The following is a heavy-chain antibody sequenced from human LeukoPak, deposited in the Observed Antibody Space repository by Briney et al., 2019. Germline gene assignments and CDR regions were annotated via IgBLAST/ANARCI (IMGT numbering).Heavy chain of an antibody. J-gene: IGHJ2*01. V-gene: IGHV3-23*01. D-gene: IGHD1-26*01. CDR2: ISGSDDST. Sequence: GGSLRLSCAASGFIFRNYAMTWVRQAPGKGLEWVSGISGSDDSTYYADSVKGRFTISRDNSKNTLYLQMNSLRVGDTAVYYCARGRSPTLGYFDLWGRGTLVTVSS. CDR3: ARGRSPTLGYFDL. CDR1: GFIFRNYA.